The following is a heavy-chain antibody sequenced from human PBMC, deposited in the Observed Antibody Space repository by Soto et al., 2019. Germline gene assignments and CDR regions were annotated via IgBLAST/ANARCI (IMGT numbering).Heavy chain of an antibody. CDR3: ASFTPGDYYYYMDV. Sequence: TLSLTCTVSGGSISSGGYYWSWIRQHPGKGLEWIGYIYYSGSTYYNPTLKSRVTISVDTSKNQFSLKLSSVTAADTAVYCCASFTPGDYYYYMDVWGKGTTVTVSS. CDR1: GGSISSGGYY. D-gene: IGHD2-8*02. V-gene: IGHV4-31*02. CDR2: IYYSGST. J-gene: IGHJ6*03.